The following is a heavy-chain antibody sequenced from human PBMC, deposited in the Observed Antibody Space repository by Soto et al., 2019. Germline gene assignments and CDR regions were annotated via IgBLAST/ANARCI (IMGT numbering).Heavy chain of an antibody. CDR2: MNTNSGNT. V-gene: IGHV1-8*01. Sequence: QVQLVQSGAEVKKPGASVKVSCKASGYTFSSYNINWVRLATGQGLEWMGWMNTNSGNTGFAQKFQGRVTMARATSISAVYLGRSSLRADATAVYYSARGREDSSVQIAYWGQSTLVTVSS. CDR1: GYTFSSYN. J-gene: IGHJ4*02. D-gene: IGHD6-19*01. CDR3: ARGREDSSVQIAY.